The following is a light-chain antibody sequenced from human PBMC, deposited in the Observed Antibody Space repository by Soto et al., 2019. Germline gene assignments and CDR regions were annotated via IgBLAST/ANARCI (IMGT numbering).Light chain of an antibody. J-gene: IGKJ1*01. CDR2: GAS. V-gene: IGKV3-20*01. Sequence: IVLTQTPGTLSLPPGERATLSCRASQSVSSNYLAWFQQKPGQAPRLLIYGASSRVTGIPDRFSGSGSGTDFTLTISRLEPEDFAVYYCQQYGSSPWAFGQGTKVDIK. CDR1: QSVSSNY. CDR3: QQYGSSPWA.